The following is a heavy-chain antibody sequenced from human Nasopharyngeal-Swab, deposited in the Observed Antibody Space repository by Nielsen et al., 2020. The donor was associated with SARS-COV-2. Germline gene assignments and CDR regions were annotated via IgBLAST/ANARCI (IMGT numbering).Heavy chain of an antibody. CDR2: ILGGGSDK. Sequence: GESLKISCAASGFTFNTYAISWVRQAPGEGLQWVAGILGGGSDKFYAESVMGRFTISRDNSKNTLYLQMNSLRAEDTATYYCAKDRDSGDDSDDYYHYYGMDVWGQGTTVTVSS. J-gene: IGHJ6*02. CDR3: AKDRDSGDDSDDYYHYYGMDV. CDR1: GFTFNTYA. V-gene: IGHV3-23*01. D-gene: IGHD5-12*01.